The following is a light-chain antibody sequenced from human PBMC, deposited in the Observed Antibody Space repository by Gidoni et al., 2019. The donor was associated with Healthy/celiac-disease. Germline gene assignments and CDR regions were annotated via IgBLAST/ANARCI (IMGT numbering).Light chain of an antibody. V-gene: IGLV7-43*01. Sequence: QTVVTQEPSLPVSPGGTVTLTCASSTGAVTSGYYPNWFQQKPGQAPRALLYSTSNKHSWTPARFSGSLLGGKAALTLSGVQPEDEAEYYCLLYYGGAQVFGGGTKLTVL. CDR2: STS. J-gene: IGLJ3*02. CDR1: TGAVTSGYY. CDR3: LLYYGGAQV.